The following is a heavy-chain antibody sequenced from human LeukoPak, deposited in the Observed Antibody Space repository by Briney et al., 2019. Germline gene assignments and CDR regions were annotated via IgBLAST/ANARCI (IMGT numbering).Heavy chain of an antibody. CDR2: INHSGST. V-gene: IGHV4-34*01. CDR3: AKAGVRYYDSSGLHAFDI. D-gene: IGHD3-22*01. Sequence: SETLSLTCAVYGGSFSGYYRSWIRQPPGKGLEWIGEINHSGSTNYNPSLKSRVTMSVDTSRNQFSLKLSSVNAADTAVYYCAKAGVRYYDSSGLHAFDIWGQGTMVTVSS. J-gene: IGHJ3*02. CDR1: GGSFSGYY.